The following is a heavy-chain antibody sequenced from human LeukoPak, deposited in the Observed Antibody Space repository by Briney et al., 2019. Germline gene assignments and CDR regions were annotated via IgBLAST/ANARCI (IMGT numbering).Heavy chain of an antibody. D-gene: IGHD3-3*01. J-gene: IGHJ6*03. CDR3: ARDYSLIRFLEWLSPKPVFYMDV. Sequence: SETLSLTCTVSGGSISSSSYYWGWIRQPPGKGLEWIGSIYYSGSTYYNPSLKSRVTISVDTSKTQFSLKLSSVPAADTAVYYCARDYSLIRFLEWLSPKPVFYMDVWGKGTTVTVSS. CDR1: GGSISSSSYY. V-gene: IGHV4-39*07. CDR2: IYYSGST.